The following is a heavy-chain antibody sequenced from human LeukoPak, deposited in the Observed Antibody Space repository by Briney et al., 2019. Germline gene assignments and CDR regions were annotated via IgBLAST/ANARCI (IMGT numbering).Heavy chain of an antibody. Sequence: GGSLRLSCAASGFTFSSYEMNWVRQAPGQGLEWVSYISSSSSTIYYADSVKGRFTISRDNATSTLYLQLNSLRAEDTAVYYCAPWGVNPFDYWGQGTLVTVSS. CDR3: APWGVNPFDY. J-gene: IGHJ4*02. D-gene: IGHD3-16*01. CDR1: GFTFSSYE. V-gene: IGHV3-48*03. CDR2: ISSSSSTI.